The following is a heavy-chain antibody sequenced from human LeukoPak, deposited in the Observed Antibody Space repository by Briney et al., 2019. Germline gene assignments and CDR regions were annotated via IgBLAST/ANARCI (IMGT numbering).Heavy chain of an antibody. V-gene: IGHV1-58*02. D-gene: IGHD1-26*01. Sequence: VASVKVSCKASRFTFSSSAMQWVRQARGQRLEWIGWIVVGSGNTNYAQKFQERVTITRDMSTSTAYMELSSLKSEDTAVYYCAADATIPDAFDIWGQGTMVTVSS. J-gene: IGHJ3*02. CDR2: IVVGSGNT. CDR1: RFTFSSSA. CDR3: AADATIPDAFDI.